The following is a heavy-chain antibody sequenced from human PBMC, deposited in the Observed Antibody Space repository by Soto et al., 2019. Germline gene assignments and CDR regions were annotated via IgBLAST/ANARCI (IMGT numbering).Heavy chain of an antibody. CDR1: GDSINSRY. CDR3: VRQRGNYFDF. Sequence: WETLSLTGSVSGDSINSRYWSWIRQPPGKGLEWIGYIDYVGSTNYAPSLQSRVTMSVDTSKNQVSLKLRYVTAADTAVYYCVRQRGNYFDFWGQGTLVTVSS. CDR2: IDYVGST. J-gene: IGHJ4*02. V-gene: IGHV4-59*11. D-gene: IGHD3-10*01.